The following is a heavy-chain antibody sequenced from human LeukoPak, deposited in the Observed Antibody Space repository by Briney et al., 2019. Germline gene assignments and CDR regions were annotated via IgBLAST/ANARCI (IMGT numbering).Heavy chain of an antibody. CDR1: GFTFSTYA. D-gene: IGHD6-13*01. V-gene: IGHV3-23*01. Sequence: SGGSLRLSCAVSGFTFSTYAMSWVRQAPGKGLEWVSAISGSGGSTYYADSVKGRFTISRDNSKSTLYLQMNSLRAEDTAVYYCAKGQGAAAGTRAFDIWGQGTMVTVSS. CDR2: ISGSGGST. CDR3: AKGQGAAAGTRAFDI. J-gene: IGHJ3*02.